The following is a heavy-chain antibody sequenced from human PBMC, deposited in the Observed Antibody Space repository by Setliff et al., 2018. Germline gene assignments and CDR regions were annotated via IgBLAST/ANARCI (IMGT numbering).Heavy chain of an antibody. Sequence: SETLSLTCRVSGGSIGSGNYYWGLIRQPPGKGLEWVATIYYSGSTYSNPSLKSRLIISVDAPDDQFSVKLSSVTAADTAVYYCARHKSNGSGSYPSLYMDVWGKGIMVTVSS. V-gene: IGHV4-39*01. CDR3: ARHKSNGSGSYPSLYMDV. J-gene: IGHJ6*03. CDR2: IYYSGST. D-gene: IGHD3-10*01. CDR1: GGSIGSGNYY.